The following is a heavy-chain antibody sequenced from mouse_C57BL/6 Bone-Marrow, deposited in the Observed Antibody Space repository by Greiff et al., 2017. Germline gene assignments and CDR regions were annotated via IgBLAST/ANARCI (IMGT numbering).Heavy chain of an antibody. J-gene: IGHJ2*01. Sequence: VQLQESGPELVKPGASVKISCKASGYAFSSSWMNWVKQRPGKGLEWIGRIYPGDGDTNYNGKFKGKATLTADKSSSTAYMQLSSLTSEDSAVYFCAREYYVFAYWGQGTTLTVSS. CDR2: IYPGDGDT. D-gene: IGHD1-1*01. V-gene: IGHV1-82*01. CDR3: AREYYVFAY. CDR1: GYAFSSSW.